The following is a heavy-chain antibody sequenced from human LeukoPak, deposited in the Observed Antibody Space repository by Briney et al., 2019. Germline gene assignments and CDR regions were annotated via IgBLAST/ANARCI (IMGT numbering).Heavy chain of an antibody. Sequence: GGSLRLSCAASGFTFSSYAMRWVRQAPGKGLEWVAVISYDGSNKYYADSVKGRFTISRDNAKNSLYLQMNSLRAEDTAVYYCAREDIYAFDIWGQGTMVTVSS. CDR1: GFTFSSYA. CDR3: AREDIYAFDI. CDR2: ISYDGSNK. D-gene: IGHD2-21*01. J-gene: IGHJ3*02. V-gene: IGHV3-30-3*01.